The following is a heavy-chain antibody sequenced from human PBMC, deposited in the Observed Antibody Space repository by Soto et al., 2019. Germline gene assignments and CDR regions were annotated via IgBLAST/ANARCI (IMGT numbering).Heavy chain of an antibody. D-gene: IGHD3-22*01. J-gene: IGHJ4*02. CDR3: ATHEVVNHY. V-gene: IGHV3-23*01. Sequence: PGGSLRLSCAASGFTFSGYAMTWVRQAPGKGLEWVSAMSDSGDSTYYADSVKGRFTISRDNSRNTLYLQMNSLRAEDTAVYYCATHEVVNHYWGQGTLVTVSS. CDR2: MSDSGDST. CDR1: GFTFSGYA.